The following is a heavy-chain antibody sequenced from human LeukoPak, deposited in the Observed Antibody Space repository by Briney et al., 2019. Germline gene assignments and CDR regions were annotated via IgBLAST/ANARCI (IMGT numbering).Heavy chain of an antibody. CDR1: DGSISSYY. D-gene: IGHD2-2*01. Sequence: SETLSLTCTVSDGSISSYYWSWIRQPPGKGLEWIGYIYYSGSTNYNPSLKSRVTISVDTSKNQFSLKLSSVTAADTAVYYCARLKKLYCSSTSCDQYYFDYWGQGTLVTVSS. CDR2: IYYSGST. J-gene: IGHJ4*02. CDR3: ARLKKLYCSSTSCDQYYFDY. V-gene: IGHV4-59*01.